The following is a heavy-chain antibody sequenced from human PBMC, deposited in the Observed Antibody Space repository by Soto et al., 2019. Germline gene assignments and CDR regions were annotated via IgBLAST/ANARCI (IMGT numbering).Heavy chain of an antibody. Sequence: QLQLQESGPGLVKPSETLSLTCTVSGGSISTDSFYWGWIRQPPGKGLEWIGNVFYTGSAYFNPSLKSRLSISVDTSKNQFSLKLRSVTATDMGVDYCARLGRNEWLLPHGAYWGQGPFVTVSS. CDR2: VFYTGSA. J-gene: IGHJ4*02. D-gene: IGHD3-9*01. CDR1: GGSISTDSFY. CDR3: ARLGRNEWLLPHGAY. V-gene: IGHV4-39*01.